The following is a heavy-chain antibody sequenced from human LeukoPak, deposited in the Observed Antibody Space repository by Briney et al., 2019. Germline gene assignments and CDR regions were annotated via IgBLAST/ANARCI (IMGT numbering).Heavy chain of an antibody. CDR3: AKNSGWLAHFDY. CDR2: ISGSGGST. J-gene: IGHJ4*02. CDR1: GFTFSSHA. Sequence: GGSLRLSCAASGFTFSSHAMSWVRQAPGKGLEWVSAISGSGGSTFYADSVKGRFTISRDNSKNTLYLQMNSLRAEDTAVYYCAKNSGWLAHFDYWGQGTLVTVSS. V-gene: IGHV3-23*01. D-gene: IGHD6-19*01.